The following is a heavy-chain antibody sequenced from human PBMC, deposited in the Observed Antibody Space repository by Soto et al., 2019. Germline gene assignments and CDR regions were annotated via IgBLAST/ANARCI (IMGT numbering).Heavy chain of an antibody. D-gene: IGHD1-20*01. CDR1: GFTFSSYA. Sequence: EVQLLESGGGLVQPGGSLRLSCAASGFTFSSYAMSWVHQAPGKGLEWVSAISGSGGSTYYADSVKGRFTISRDNSKNTLDLPMNSLGAEDTAVYYCAKGPITGPRGGLYYWGQGTLVTVSS. V-gene: IGHV3-23*01. J-gene: IGHJ4*02. CDR3: AKGPITGPRGGLYY. CDR2: ISGSGGST.